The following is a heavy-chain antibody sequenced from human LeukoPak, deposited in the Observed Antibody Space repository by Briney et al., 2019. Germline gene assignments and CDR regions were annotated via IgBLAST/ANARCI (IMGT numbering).Heavy chain of an antibody. V-gene: IGHV3-20*01. CDR1: GFTFHDYG. CDR2: INWNSGTT. D-gene: IGHD3-10*01. J-gene: IGHJ2*01. CDR3: VRVPGFGESYWYFDL. Sequence: GGSLRLSCAAFGFTFHDYGMSWARQAPGKGLEWVSGINWNSGTTGYADSVKGRFTISRDNAKNSLYLQMSNLRAEDTAFYHCVRVPGFGESYWYFDLWGRGTLVTVSS.